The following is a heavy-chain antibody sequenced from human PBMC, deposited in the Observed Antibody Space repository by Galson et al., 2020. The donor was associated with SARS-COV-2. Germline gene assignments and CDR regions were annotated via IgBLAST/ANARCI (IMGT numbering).Heavy chain of an antibody. CDR3: ARGNERLDY. J-gene: IGHJ4*02. V-gene: IGHV3-33*01. CDR2: IWHDGSNA. Sequence: GGSLRLSCAASGFTFSNYGMHWVRQAPGKGLEWVAIIWHDGSNAYYEDSVKGRFTISRDNSKNLLYLQMNSLRAEDTALYYCARGNERLDYWGQGTLVTVSS. CDR1: GFTFSNYG.